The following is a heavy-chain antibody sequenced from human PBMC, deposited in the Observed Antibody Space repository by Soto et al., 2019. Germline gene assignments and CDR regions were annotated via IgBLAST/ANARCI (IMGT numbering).Heavy chain of an antibody. J-gene: IGHJ5*02. Sequence: SETLSLTCTVSGGSISSGDYYWSWIRQPPGKGLEWIGEINHSGSTNYNPSLKNRVNISVDTSKNQFSLKLSSVTAAGTAVYYCARIYCGGDCSPYNWFDPWGQGTLVTVSS. V-gene: IGHV4-39*07. D-gene: IGHD2-21*02. CDR2: INHSGST. CDR1: GGSISSGDYY. CDR3: ARIYCGGDCSPYNWFDP.